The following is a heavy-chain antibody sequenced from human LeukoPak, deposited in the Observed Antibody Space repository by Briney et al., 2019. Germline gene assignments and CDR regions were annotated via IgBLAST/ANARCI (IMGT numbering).Heavy chain of an antibody. V-gene: IGHV1-18*01. CDR2: ISAYNGNT. D-gene: IGHD3-22*01. J-gene: IGHJ4*02. Sequence: ASVKVSCKASGYTFTSYGISWVRQAPGQGLEWMGWISAYNGNTNYEQKLQGRVTMTTDTSTSTAYMELRSLRSDDTAVYYCARDLPWYYYDSSGYYFFDYWGQGTLVTVSS. CDR3: ARDLPWYYYDSSGYYFFDY. CDR1: GYTFTSYG.